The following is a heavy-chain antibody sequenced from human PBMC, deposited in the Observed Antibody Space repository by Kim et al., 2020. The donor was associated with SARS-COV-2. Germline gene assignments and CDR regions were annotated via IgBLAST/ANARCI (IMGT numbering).Heavy chain of an antibody. D-gene: IGHD3-10*01. V-gene: IGHV3-23*01. CDR3: AKGSEYYYGSGTFDY. Sequence: VKAPFTNSRDNSKNTLYLQMNSLRAEDTAVYYCAKGSEYYYGSGTFDYWGQGTLVTVSS. J-gene: IGHJ4*02.